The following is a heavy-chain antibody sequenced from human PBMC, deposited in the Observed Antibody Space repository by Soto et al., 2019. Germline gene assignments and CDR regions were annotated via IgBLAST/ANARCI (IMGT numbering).Heavy chain of an antibody. Sequence: SETLSLTCTVSGGSISSYYWSWIRQPAGKGLEWIGRIYTSGSTNYNPSLKSRVTMSVDTSKNQFSLKLGSVTAADTAVYYCAREGYSSSWLDYWGQGTLVTVPS. CDR3: AREGYSSSWLDY. J-gene: IGHJ4*02. CDR2: IYTSGST. V-gene: IGHV4-4*07. CDR1: GGSISSYY. D-gene: IGHD6-13*01.